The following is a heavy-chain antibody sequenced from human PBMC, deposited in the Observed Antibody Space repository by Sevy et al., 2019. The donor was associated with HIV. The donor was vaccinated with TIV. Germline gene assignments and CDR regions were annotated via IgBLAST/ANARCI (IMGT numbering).Heavy chain of an antibody. CDR3: AKDRVSGTYYTGDFDY. Sequence: GGSLRLSCAASGFTFSTYAMTWVRQAPGKGLEWVSVISFSGGSTYYADSVKGRFTISRDNSKNTLYLQMISLRAEDTAVYYCAKDRVSGTYYTGDFDYWGQGTLVTVCS. D-gene: IGHD3-10*01. J-gene: IGHJ4*02. CDR2: ISFSGGST. CDR1: GFTFSTYA. V-gene: IGHV3-23*01.